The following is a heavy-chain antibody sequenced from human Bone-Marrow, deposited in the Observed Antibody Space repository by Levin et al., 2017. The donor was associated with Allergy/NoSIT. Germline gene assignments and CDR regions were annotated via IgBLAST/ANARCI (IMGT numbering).Heavy chain of an antibody. CDR2: IYHSGST. V-gene: IGHV4-38-2*01. Sequence: SETLSLTCVVSGYSISSGYNWGWIRQSPGKGLEWIGSIYHSGSTYYNPSLKSRVTISVDTSTNQFSLKLSSVTAADTAVYYCARAGMITFGGSQFDYWGQGTRVTVSS. J-gene: IGHJ4*02. CDR1: GYSISSGYN. CDR3: ARAGMITFGGSQFDY. D-gene: IGHD3-16*01.